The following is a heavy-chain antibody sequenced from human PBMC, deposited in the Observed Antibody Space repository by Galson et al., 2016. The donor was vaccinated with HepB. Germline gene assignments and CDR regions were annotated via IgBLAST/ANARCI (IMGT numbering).Heavy chain of an antibody. V-gene: IGHV3-21*01. CDR2: ISSSSIYI. CDR3: ARDQRNIFRYNYYIDV. J-gene: IGHJ6*03. D-gene: IGHD3-16*02. CDR1: GGSLSGYY. Sequence: ETLSLTCGVFGGSLSGYYWSWIRQAPGKGLVWVSSISSSSIYIYYADSVTGRFTISRDNAKNSLYLQMNSLRAEDTAVYYCARDQRNIFRYNYYIDVWGKGTTVTVSS.